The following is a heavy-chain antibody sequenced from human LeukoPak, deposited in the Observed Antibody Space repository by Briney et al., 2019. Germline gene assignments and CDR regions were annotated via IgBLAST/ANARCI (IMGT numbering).Heavy chain of an antibody. V-gene: IGHV3-48*04. J-gene: IGHJ3*02. CDR3: ARVFFVVWERVGAFDI. D-gene: IGHD1-26*01. CDR1: GFTFSSYS. CDR2: ISSSSTI. Sequence: GGSLRLSCAASGFTFSSYSMSWVRQAPGKGLEWVSYISSSSTIYYADSVKGQFTISRDNAKNSLYLQMNSLRAEDTAVYYYARVFFVVWERVGAFDIWGQGTMVTVSS.